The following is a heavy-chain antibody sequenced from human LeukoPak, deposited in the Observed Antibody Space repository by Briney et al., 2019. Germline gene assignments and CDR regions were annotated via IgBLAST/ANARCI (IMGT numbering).Heavy chain of an antibody. D-gene: IGHD6-13*01. J-gene: IGHJ4*02. CDR2: ISSSSSTYI. CDR3: AREAVAAAGTGVDY. Sequence: GGSLRLSCAASGFTFSSYSMNWVRQAPGKGLEWVSSISSSSSTYIYYADSVKGRFTISRDNAKNSLYLQMNSLRAEDTAVYYCAREAVAAAGTGVDYWGQGTLVTVSS. V-gene: IGHV3-21*01. CDR1: GFTFSSYS.